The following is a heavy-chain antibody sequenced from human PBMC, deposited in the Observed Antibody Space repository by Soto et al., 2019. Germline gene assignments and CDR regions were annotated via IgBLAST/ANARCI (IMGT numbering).Heavy chain of an antibody. J-gene: IGHJ4*02. CDR3: ARHGCIRTSCYAPVPPVLDY. V-gene: IGHV4-39*01. D-gene: IGHD2-2*01. CDR1: GGSISSSSYY. CDR2: IYYSGST. Sequence: QMQLQESGPGLVKPSETLSLTCTVSGGSISSSSYYWGWIRQPPGKGLEWIGRIYYSGSTYYHPSLKRGVTVSVDTFKNQCSLKLSSVTAADPSVYYCARHGCIRTSCYAPVPPVLDYWGQGTLVTVSS.